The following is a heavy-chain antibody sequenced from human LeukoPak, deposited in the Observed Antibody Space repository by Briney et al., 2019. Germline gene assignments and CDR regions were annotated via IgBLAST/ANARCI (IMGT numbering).Heavy chain of an antibody. V-gene: IGHV4-59*11. CDR2: IYHTGST. CDR3: ARTNVEMATTFDY. D-gene: IGHD5-24*01. J-gene: IGHJ4*02. Sequence: PSETLSLTCTVSGGSISSHYWSWIRQPPGKGLEWIAYIYHTGSTNYNPSLKSRVTISVDTSKNQFSLKLSSVTAADTAVYYCARTNVEMATTFDYWGQGTLVTVPS. CDR1: GGSISSHY.